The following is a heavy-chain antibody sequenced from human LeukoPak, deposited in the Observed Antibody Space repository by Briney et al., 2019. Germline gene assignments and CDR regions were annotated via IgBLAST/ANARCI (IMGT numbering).Heavy chain of an antibody. CDR3: ARGYRNGDYVGY. D-gene: IGHD1-1*01. CDR2: MNPNSGNT. J-gene: IGHJ4*02. V-gene: IGHV1-8*02. Sequence: ASVKVSCKASGYTFTGYYMHWVRQATGQGLEWMGWMNPNSGNTGYAQKFQGRVTMTRNTSISTAYMELSSLRSEDTAVYYCARGYRNGDYVGYWGQGTLVTVSS. CDR1: GYTFTGYY.